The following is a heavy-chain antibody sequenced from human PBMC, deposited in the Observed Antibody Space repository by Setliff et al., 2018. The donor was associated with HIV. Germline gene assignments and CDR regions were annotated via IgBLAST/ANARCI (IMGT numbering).Heavy chain of an antibody. CDR1: TYSISSGYY. D-gene: IGHD6-6*01. V-gene: IGHV4-38-2*01. J-gene: IGHJ6*03. CDR3: GRFQAWQLVRGYYYYLDV. CDR2: IHYSGST. Sequence: PSETLSLTCAVSTYSISSGYYWGWIRQPPGKGLEFIGNIHYSGSTDYNPSIKSRVTMSVDMSKNQLSLKVTSVTAADTAVYYCGRFQAWQLVRGYYYYLDVWGRGATVTVSS.